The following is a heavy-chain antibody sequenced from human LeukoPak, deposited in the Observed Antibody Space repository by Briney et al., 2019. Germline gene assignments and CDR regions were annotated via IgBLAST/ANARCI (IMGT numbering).Heavy chain of an antibody. CDR3: ARESADRYSGSYYGIDYYYYYMDV. V-gene: IGHV1-18*01. CDR2: ISAYNGNT. J-gene: IGHJ6*03. D-gene: IGHD1-26*01. CDR1: SDTFTNYA. Sequence: GASVKVSCKASSDTFTNYAFTWVRQAPGQGLEWMGWISAYNGNTNYAQKLQGRVTMTTDTSTSTAYMELRSLRSDDTAVYYCARESADRYSGSYYGIDYYYYYMDVWGKGTTVTVSS.